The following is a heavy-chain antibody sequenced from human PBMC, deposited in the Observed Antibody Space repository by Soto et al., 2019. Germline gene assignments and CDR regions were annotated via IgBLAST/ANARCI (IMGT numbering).Heavy chain of an antibody. V-gene: IGHV1-69*12. CDR1: GGTFSSYA. Sequence: QVQLVQSGAEVRQPASSVKVSCKNSGGTFSSYAISWVRQAPGQGLEWMGGIVPIVDTSTYAQKFQGRVTITADESTSTAYMELSSLRSDDTAIYYCVRVVAIPGYPDNWGQGTLVTVSS. D-gene: IGHD5-12*01. J-gene: IGHJ4*02. CDR2: IVPIVDTS. CDR3: VRVVAIPGYPDN.